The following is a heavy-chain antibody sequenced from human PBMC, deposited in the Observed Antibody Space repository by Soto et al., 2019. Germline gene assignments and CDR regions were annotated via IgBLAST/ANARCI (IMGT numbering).Heavy chain of an antibody. V-gene: IGHV1-69*12. CDR2: IIPMFGIV. Sequence: QVQLVQSGTEARKPGSSVKVSCETSGGNFNNYGFNWVRQVPGQRLEWMGGIIPMFGIVKVGQIFQPRVDFTADQSPGKAYMELTRLRPEDTAVYYCAGEVGGTGLQFWGQGTLIIVSS. J-gene: IGHJ4*02. CDR3: AGEVGGTGLQF. D-gene: IGHD3-9*01. CDR1: GGNFNNYG.